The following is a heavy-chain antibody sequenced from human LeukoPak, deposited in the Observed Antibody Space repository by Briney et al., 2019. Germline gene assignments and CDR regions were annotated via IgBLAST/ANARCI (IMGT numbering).Heavy chain of an antibody. V-gene: IGHV3-23*01. CDR3: AKSGYNRFGY. CDR2: ISGSGSGGST. D-gene: IGHD5-24*01. Sequence: GGSLRLSCAASGFTFSSSAMSWVRQAPGKGLEWVSSISGSGSGGSTYYADSVKGRFTISRDNSKNTLYLQMNSLRAEDTAVYYCAKSGYNRFGYWGQGTLVTVSS. J-gene: IGHJ4*02. CDR1: GFTFSSSA.